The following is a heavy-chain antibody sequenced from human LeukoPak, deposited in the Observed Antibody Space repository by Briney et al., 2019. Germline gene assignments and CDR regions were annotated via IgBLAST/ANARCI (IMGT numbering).Heavy chain of an antibody. J-gene: IGHJ6*02. V-gene: IGHV3-66*01. CDR2: IYSGGST. D-gene: IGHD4-4*01. Sequence: PGGSLRLSCAASGFTVSSNYMSWVRQAPGKGLEWVSVIYSGGSTYYADSVKGRFTISRDNSKNTLYLQMNNLRAEDTAVYYCARDPNGGGSNYPPSANEADYYCGMDVWGQGTTVTVSS. CDR3: ARDPNGGGSNYPPSANEADYYCGMDV. CDR1: GFTVSSNY.